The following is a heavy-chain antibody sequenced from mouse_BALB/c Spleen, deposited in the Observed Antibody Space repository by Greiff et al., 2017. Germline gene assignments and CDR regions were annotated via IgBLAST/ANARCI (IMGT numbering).Heavy chain of an antibody. CDR2: IWTGGGT. J-gene: IGHJ4*01. CDR1: GFSLTSYD. Sequence: VKLMESGPGLVAPSQSLSITCTVSGFSLTSYDISWIRQPPGKGLEWLGVIWTGGGTNYNSAFMSRLSISKDNSKSQVFLKMNSLQTDDTAIYYCVRIRDWYAMDYWGQGTSVTVSS. CDR3: VRIRDWYAMDY. V-gene: IGHV2-9-2*01. D-gene: IGHD4-1*01.